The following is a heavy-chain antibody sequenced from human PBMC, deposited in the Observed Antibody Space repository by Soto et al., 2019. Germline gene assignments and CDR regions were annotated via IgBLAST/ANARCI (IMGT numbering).Heavy chain of an antibody. D-gene: IGHD2-15*01. J-gene: IGHJ4*02. CDR1: GGSFSGYY. V-gene: IGHV4-34*01. CDR2: INHSGGT. Sequence: PSETLSLTCAVYGGSFSGYYWSWIRQPPGKGLEWIGEINHSGGTNYNPSLKSRVTISVDTSKNQFSLKLSSVTAADTAVYYCARAPLGLLIPFDYWGQGTLVTVSS. CDR3: ARAPLGLLIPFDY.